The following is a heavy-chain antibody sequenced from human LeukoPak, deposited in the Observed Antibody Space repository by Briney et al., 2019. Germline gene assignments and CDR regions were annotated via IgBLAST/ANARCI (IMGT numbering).Heavy chain of an antibody. CDR1: GGSISSYY. J-gene: IGHJ4*02. CDR2: IYYSGST. CDR3: ARLGRCNWNYVGR. Sequence: SETLSLTCTVSGGSISSYYWSWIRQPPGKGLEWIGYIYYSGSTNYNPSLKSRVTISVDTSKNQFSLKLSSVTAADTAVYYCARLGRCNWNYVGRWGQGTLVTVSS. D-gene: IGHD1-7*01. V-gene: IGHV4-59*08.